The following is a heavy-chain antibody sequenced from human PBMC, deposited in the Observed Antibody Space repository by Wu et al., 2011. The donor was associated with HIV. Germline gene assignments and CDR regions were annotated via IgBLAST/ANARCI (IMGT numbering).Heavy chain of an antibody. Sequence: QVQLVQSGAEVKKPGSSVKVSCKASGGTFSSYAISWVRQAPGQGLEWMGGIIPIFGTANYAQKFQGRVTITTDESTSTAYMELSSLRSEDTAVYYCARVRGPQDCGGDCYPEWYFDLWGRGTLVTVSS. CDR2: IIPIFGTA. CDR3: ARVRGPQDCGGDCYPEWYFDL. V-gene: IGHV1-69*01. D-gene: IGHD2-21*02. CDR1: GGTFSSYA. J-gene: IGHJ2*01.